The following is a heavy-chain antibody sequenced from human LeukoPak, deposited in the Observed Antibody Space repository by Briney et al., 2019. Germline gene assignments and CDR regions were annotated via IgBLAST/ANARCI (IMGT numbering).Heavy chain of an antibody. CDR2: INPNSGGT. J-gene: IGHJ5*02. Sequence: ASVKVSCKASGYTFTGYYMHWVRQAPGQGLEWMGWINPNSGGTNYAQKFQGRVTMTRDTSISTAYMELSRLRSEDTAVYYCASSLAAAYNWFDPWGQGTLVTVSS. CDR3: ASSLAAAYNWFDP. V-gene: IGHV1-2*02. D-gene: IGHD6-13*01. CDR1: GYTFTGYY.